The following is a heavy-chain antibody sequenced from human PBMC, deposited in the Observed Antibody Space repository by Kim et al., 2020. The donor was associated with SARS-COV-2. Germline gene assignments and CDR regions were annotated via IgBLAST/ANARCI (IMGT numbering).Heavy chain of an antibody. CDR3: TRSPATTLAFWDAFDI. CDR2: IRSKVNSYAS. D-gene: IGHD1-1*01. V-gene: IGHV3-73*01. Sequence: GGSLRLSCAASGFTFSGSSLHWVRQASGKGLEWVGRIRSKVNSYASGYAASVKCRFTISRDDSKHTAYLEMSGLKTEDTALYYCTRSPATTLAFWDAFDIWGQGTLVTVSP. J-gene: IGHJ3*02. CDR1: GFTFSGSS.